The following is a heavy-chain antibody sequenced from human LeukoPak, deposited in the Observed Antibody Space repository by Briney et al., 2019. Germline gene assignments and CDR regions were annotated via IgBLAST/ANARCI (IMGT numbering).Heavy chain of an antibody. CDR3: ARDPGYYGSSGLDY. J-gene: IGHJ4*02. CDR1: GFTFSSYS. CDR2: ISSSSSYI. V-gene: IGHV3-21*01. Sequence: GGSLRLSCAASGFTFSSYSMNWVRQAPGKGLEWVSSISSSSSYIYYADSVKGRFTISRDNAKNSLYLQMNSLRAEDTAVYYCARDPGYYGSSGLDYWGQGTLVTVSS. D-gene: IGHD3-22*01.